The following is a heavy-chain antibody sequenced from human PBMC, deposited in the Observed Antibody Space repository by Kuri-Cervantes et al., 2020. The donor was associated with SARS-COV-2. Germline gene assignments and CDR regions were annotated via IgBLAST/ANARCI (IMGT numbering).Heavy chain of an antibody. CDR1: GGSFSGYY. Sequence: ESLKISCAVYGGSFSGYYWSWIRQPPGKGLEWIGKINHSGSTNYNPSLKSRVTISVDTSKNQFSLKLSSVTAADTAVYYCASTMTTVTYPSWYSDYWGQGTLVTVSS. V-gene: IGHV4-34*01. CDR2: INHSGST. D-gene: IGHD4-11*01. J-gene: IGHJ4*02. CDR3: ASTMTTVTYPSWYSDY.